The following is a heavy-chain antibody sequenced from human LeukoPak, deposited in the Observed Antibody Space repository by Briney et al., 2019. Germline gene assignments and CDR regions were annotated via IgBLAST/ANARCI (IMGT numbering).Heavy chain of an antibody. V-gene: IGHV1-8*01. CDR3: ATSKWWGDAFDI. D-gene: IGHD2-15*01. CDR2: MNPNSGNT. J-gene: IGHJ3*02. Sequence: ASVKVSCKASGYTFTSYDINWVRQATGQGLEWMGWMNPNSGNTGYAQKFQGRVTMTRNTSISTAYMELSSLRSEDTAVYYCATSKWWGDAFDIWGQGTMVTVSS. CDR1: GYTFTSYD.